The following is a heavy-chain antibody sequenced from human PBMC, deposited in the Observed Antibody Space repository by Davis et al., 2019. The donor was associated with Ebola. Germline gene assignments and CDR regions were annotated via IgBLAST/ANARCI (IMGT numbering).Heavy chain of an antibody. CDR1: GITVSSNY. Sequence: GESLKISCAASGITVSSNYMTWVRQAPGKGLEWVAVISYDGSNKYYADSVKGRFTISRDNSKNTLYLQMNSLRAEDTAVYYCARGGDYCSGGSCYLQPENWFDPWGQGTLVTVSS. J-gene: IGHJ5*02. CDR3: ARGGDYCSGGSCYLQPENWFDP. D-gene: IGHD2-15*01. CDR2: ISYDGSNK. V-gene: IGHV3-30-3*01.